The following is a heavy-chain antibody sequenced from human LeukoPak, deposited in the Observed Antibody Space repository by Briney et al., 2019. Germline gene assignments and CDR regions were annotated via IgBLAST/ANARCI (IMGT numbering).Heavy chain of an antibody. D-gene: IGHD1-1*01. J-gene: IGHJ4*02. Sequence: QPGGSLRLSCAASRFTFSSYAMSRVRQAPGKGLEWLSGISGSGGSTYYADSVKGRFTISRDNSKNTLYLQMNSLRAEDTAVYYCAKEATTGTGYCFDYWGQGTLVTVSS. V-gene: IGHV3-23*01. CDR3: AKEATTGTGYCFDY. CDR1: RFTFSSYA. CDR2: ISGSGGST.